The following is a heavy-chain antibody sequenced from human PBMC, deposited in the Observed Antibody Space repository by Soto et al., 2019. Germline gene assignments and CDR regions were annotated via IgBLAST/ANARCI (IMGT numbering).Heavy chain of an antibody. J-gene: IGHJ5*02. V-gene: IGHV4-31*03. D-gene: IGHD2-15*01. CDR1: GGSISSGQDY. CDR3: ATTADYCSGGNCYLREWFDP. Sequence: QVQLRESGPGLVRPSETLSLTCTVSGGSISSGQDYWSGIRQRTGKALEWIGYIHHNGNTDPNPSLQCRLIVSVDTSKNQFSMNLRPVTAADAAVYYWATTADYCSGGNCYLREWFDPWGPGNLVTVSS. CDR2: IHHNGNT.